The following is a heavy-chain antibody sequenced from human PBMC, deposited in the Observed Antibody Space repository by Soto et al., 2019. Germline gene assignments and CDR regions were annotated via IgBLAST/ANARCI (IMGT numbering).Heavy chain of an antibody. J-gene: IGHJ6*02. CDR2: ISAYNGNT. V-gene: IGHV1-18*01. Sequence: QVQLVQSGAEVKKPGASVKVSCKASGYTFTSYGISWVRQAPGQGLEWMGWISAYNGNTNYAQKLQGRFTMTTDTSRSTAYMELRSLRSDDPPVYYCARDRSSSSHYYYGMDVWGQGTTVTVSS. CDR1: GYTFTSYG. CDR3: ARDRSSSSHYYYGMDV. D-gene: IGHD6-13*01.